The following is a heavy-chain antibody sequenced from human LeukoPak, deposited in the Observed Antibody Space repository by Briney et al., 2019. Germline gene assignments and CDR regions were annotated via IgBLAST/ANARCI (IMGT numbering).Heavy chain of an antibody. D-gene: IGHD4-11*01. Sequence: ASVKVSCKTSGYTFTTYAISWVRQAPGQGLEWMGWISVDSGNTNYAQKLQGRVTMTTDTSTSTAYMELRSLRSEDTAVYYCARGPTVTSNTYYYYYMDVWRKGTTVTVSS. CDR1: GYTFTTYA. CDR2: ISVDSGNT. CDR3: ARGPTVTSNTYYYYYMDV. J-gene: IGHJ6*03. V-gene: IGHV1-18*01.